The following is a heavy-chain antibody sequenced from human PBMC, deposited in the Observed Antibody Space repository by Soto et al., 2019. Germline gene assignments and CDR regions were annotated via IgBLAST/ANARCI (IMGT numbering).Heavy chain of an antibody. Sequence: GESLKISCKGSGYSFTSYWISWVRQMPGKGLEWMGRIDPSDSYTNYSTSFQGHVTISADKSISTAYLQWSSLKASDTAMYYCARLRWRGGSYDYFDYWGQGTLVTVSS. J-gene: IGHJ4*02. CDR2: IDPSDSYT. CDR1: GYSFTSYW. V-gene: IGHV5-10-1*01. CDR3: ARLRWRGGSYDYFDY. D-gene: IGHD1-26*01.